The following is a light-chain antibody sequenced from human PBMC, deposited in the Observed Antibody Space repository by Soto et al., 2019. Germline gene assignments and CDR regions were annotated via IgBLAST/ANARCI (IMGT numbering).Light chain of an antibody. CDR3: LVGTHGVT. CDR1: QSLLHSDGIAY. J-gene: IGKJ5*01. Sequence: DVVMTQSPLSLPVTLGQPASISCRSNQSLLHSDGIAYFSWFQQRPGRSPRRLIYKVSNRDSGVPARFSGSGSGTDFTLRISRVEAEDVGVYYCLVGTHGVTFGQGTRLEIK. CDR2: KVS. V-gene: IGKV2-30*02.